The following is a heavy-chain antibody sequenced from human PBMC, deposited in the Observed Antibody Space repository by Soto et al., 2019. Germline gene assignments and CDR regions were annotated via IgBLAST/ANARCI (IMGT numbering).Heavy chain of an antibody. Sequence: EVQLLESGGGLVQPGGSLRLSCAASGFTFTTYAMSWVRQPPGKGLEWVSGISSSGDIPYYADSVKGRFTISRDQSKKTVYLQMKRLRAEDTALYYCAEVNSIVSEGHHDYWGQGTLVSVSS. CDR1: GFTFTTYA. CDR3: AEVNSIVSEGHHDY. CDR2: ISSSGDIP. J-gene: IGHJ4*02. D-gene: IGHD3-16*02. V-gene: IGHV3-23*01.